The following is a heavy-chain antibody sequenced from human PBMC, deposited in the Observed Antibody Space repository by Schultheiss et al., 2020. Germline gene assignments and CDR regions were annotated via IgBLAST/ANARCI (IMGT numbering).Heavy chain of an antibody. V-gene: IGHV4-34*01. Sequence: GSLRLSCAASGFTFSNAWMSWIRQPPGKGLEWIGEINHSGSTNYNPSLKSRVTISVDTSKNQFSLKLSSVTAADTAVYYCARGLAVITFGGVIGGGMDVWGQGTTVTVSS. J-gene: IGHJ6*02. D-gene: IGHD3-16*02. CDR2: INHSGST. CDR1: GFTFSNAW. CDR3: ARGLAVITFGGVIGGGMDV.